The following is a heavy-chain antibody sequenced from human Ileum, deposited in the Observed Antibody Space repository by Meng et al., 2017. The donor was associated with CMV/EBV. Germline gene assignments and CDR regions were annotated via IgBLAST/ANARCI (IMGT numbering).Heavy chain of an antibody. V-gene: IGHV3-15*01. CDR3: TTDWGHHFDTFDVDY. J-gene: IGHJ4*02. CDR1: GFILSKYY. Sequence: LDLVGSGGGVVQPGRSLELSYAVSGFILSKYYMYWVRQAPGKGLEWVGRIKSKNEGETTDYAAPVKGRFTISRDDSKNTLYLEMNSLKTEDTALYYCTTDWGHHFDTFDVDYWGQGTLVTVSS. CDR2: IKSKNEGETT. D-gene: IGHD3-9*01.